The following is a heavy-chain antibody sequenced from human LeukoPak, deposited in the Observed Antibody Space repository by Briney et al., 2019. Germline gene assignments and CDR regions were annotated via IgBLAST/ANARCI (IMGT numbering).Heavy chain of an antibody. J-gene: IGHJ6*04. CDR2: ITDSGAGT. D-gene: IGHD4-11*01. Sequence: GGSLRLSCAASGFTFSNAWMSWVRQAPGKGLEWVSTITDSGAGTYYADSVKGRFTISRDNSKSTLYLQMNTLRAEDTAVYYCAKSTTVISGMDVWGKGTTVTVSS. V-gene: IGHV3-23*01. CDR3: AKSTTVISGMDV. CDR1: GFTFSNAW.